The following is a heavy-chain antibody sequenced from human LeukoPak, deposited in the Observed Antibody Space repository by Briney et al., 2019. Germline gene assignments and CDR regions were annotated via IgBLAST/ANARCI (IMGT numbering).Heavy chain of an antibody. D-gene: IGHD6-13*01. CDR2: IFTGGST. J-gene: IGHJ4*02. CDR1: GFTFSNAW. V-gene: IGHV3-53*01. CDR3: ARGTDPGGMS. Sequence: PGGSLRLSCAASGFTFSNAWISWVRQAPGKGLEWVSVIFTGGSTYYADSVKGRFTISRDNSQNTLYLQMNSLRAEDTAVYYCARGTDPGGMSWGQGTLVTVSS.